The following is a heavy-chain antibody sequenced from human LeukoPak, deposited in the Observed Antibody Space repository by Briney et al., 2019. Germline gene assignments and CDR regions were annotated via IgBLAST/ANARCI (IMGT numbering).Heavy chain of an antibody. CDR3: ARESPVAGVDY. CDR1: GGSISSSSYY. CDR2: IYYSGST. D-gene: IGHD6-19*01. J-gene: IGHJ4*02. Sequence: PSETLSLTCTVSGGSISSSSYYWGWIRQPPGKGLEWIGSIYYSGSTYYNPSLKSRVTISVDTSKNQFSLKLSSVTAANTAVYYCARESPVAGVDYWGQGTLVTVSS. V-gene: IGHV4-39*07.